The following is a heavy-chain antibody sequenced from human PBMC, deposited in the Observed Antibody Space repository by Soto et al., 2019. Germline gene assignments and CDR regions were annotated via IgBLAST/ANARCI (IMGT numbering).Heavy chain of an antibody. V-gene: IGHV4-39*01. CDR2: IYYRGNT. Sequence: QLQLQESGPGLVKPSETLSLTCSVSGDSINSDNYYWGWIRQPPGKGLEWIGSIYYRGNTYYNPSLKTRVTISIDKSKSQSSLKLNSVTAADSAVYFCARLEGLATISYYFDYWCQGTLVTVSS. CDR3: ARLEGLATISYYFDY. CDR1: GDSINSDNYY. J-gene: IGHJ4*02. D-gene: IGHD3-9*01.